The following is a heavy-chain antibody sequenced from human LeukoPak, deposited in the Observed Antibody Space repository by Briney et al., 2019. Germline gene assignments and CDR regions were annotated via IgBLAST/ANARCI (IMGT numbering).Heavy chain of an antibody. D-gene: IGHD3-10*01. CDR2: INPNSGGT. CDR1: GYTFTCYY. V-gene: IGHV1-2*02. Sequence: ASVKVSCKASGYTFTCYYMHWVRQAPGQGLEWMGWINPNSGGTNYAQKFQGRVTMTRDTSISTAYMELSRLRSDDTAVYYCALEAGWGGHFDIWGQGTMVTVSS. J-gene: IGHJ3*02. CDR3: ALEAGWGGHFDI.